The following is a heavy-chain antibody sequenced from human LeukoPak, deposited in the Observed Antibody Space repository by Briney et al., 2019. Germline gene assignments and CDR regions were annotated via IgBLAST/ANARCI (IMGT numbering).Heavy chain of an antibody. Sequence: GESLKISCKGSGYSFTSYWIGWVRQMPGKGLEWMGIIYPGDSDTRYSPSFQGQVTISADKSISTAYLQWSSLKASDTAMYYCARHGPDGGFKCGGDCLDAFDIWGQGTMVTVSS. CDR2: IYPGDSDT. CDR1: GYSFTSYW. V-gene: IGHV5-51*01. D-gene: IGHD2-21*02. CDR3: ARHGPDGGFKCGGDCLDAFDI. J-gene: IGHJ3*02.